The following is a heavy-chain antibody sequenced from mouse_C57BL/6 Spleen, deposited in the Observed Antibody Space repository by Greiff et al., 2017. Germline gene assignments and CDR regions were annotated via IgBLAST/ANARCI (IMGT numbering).Heavy chain of an antibody. D-gene: IGHD2-5*01. Sequence: QVQLQQSGAELARPGASVKLSCKASGYTFTSYGISWVKQRTGQGLEWIGEIYPRSGNTYYNEKFKGKATLTADKSSSTAYMELRSLTSEDSAVYFCARRDSNGSYYAMDYWGQGTSGTVSS. J-gene: IGHJ4*01. CDR3: ARRDSNGSYYAMDY. CDR2: IYPRSGNT. V-gene: IGHV1-81*01. CDR1: GYTFTSYG.